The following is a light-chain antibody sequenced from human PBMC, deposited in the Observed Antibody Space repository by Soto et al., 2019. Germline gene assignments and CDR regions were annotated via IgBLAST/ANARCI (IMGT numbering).Light chain of an antibody. CDR1: QSVSSN. CDR2: GAS. Sequence: EIVMTQSPATLSVSPGERATLSCRASQSVSSNLAWYQQKPGQAPRLLIYGASTRATGIPARFSGSGSGTEFTLTISSLQSEDFAVYYCQQYNNCPPTFGQGTK. V-gene: IGKV3-15*01. J-gene: IGKJ1*01. CDR3: QQYNNCPPT.